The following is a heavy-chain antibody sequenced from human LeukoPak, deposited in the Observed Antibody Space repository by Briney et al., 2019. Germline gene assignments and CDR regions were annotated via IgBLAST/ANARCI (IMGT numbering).Heavy chain of an antibody. J-gene: IGHJ4*02. CDR2: IKQDGSEK. Sequence: GGSLRLSCAASGFTFSSYWMSWVRQAPGKGLEWVANIKQDGSEKYYVDSVKGRFTISRDNAKNSLYLQMNSLRAEDTAVYYCARDLALGYFDWLYYFDYWGQGTLVTVSS. CDR3: ARDLALGYFDWLYYFDY. D-gene: IGHD3-9*01. CDR1: GFTFSSYW. V-gene: IGHV3-7*03.